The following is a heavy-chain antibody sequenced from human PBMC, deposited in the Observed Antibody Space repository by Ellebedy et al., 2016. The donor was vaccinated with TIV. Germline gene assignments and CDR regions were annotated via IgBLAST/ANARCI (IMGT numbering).Heavy chain of an antibody. Sequence: AASVKVSCKASGYTFTSYGISWVRQAPGQGLEWMGWMSVYNGNTNYAQKFQGRVTMTTDTSTSTAYMELRSLRSDDTAVYYCARDLRGSLKGGYWGQGTLVTVSS. CDR3: ARDLRGSLKGGY. V-gene: IGHV1-18*04. CDR1: GYTFTSYG. J-gene: IGHJ4*02. CDR2: MSVYNGNT. D-gene: IGHD2-8*01.